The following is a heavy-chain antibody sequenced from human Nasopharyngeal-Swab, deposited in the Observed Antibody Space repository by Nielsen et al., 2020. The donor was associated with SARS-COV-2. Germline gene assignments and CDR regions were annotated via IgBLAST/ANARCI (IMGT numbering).Heavy chain of an antibody. CDR3: ARATGRMANDY. CDR1: GFTFSSYS. Sequence: GESLKISCAASGFTFSSYSMNWVRQAPGKGLEWVSYISSSGSTIYYADSVKGRFTISRENAKNSLYLQMNSLRAEDTAVYYCARATGRMANDYWGQGTLVTVSS. D-gene: IGHD1-1*01. CDR2: ISSSGSTI. V-gene: IGHV3-48*04. J-gene: IGHJ4*02.